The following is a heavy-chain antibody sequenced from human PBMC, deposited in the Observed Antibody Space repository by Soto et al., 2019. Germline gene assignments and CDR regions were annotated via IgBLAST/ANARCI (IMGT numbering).Heavy chain of an antibody. Sequence: QVQLVQSGAEVKKPGSSVKVSCKASGGIFSTFSISWVRQAPGQGPEWIGGIIPIFGTPHYAQRFQGRLTISADESTSTVYMELTSLKSEDTALYYCVGDSAARTWFGPWGQGTLVSVSS. D-gene: IGHD6-6*01. CDR3: VGDSAARTWFGP. J-gene: IGHJ5*02. V-gene: IGHV1-69*01. CDR1: GGIFSTFS. CDR2: IIPIFGTP.